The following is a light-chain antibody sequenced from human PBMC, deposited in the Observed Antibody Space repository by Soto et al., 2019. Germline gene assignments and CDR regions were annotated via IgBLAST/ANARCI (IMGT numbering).Light chain of an antibody. Sequence: DIQMTQSPSSLSASVGDRVTITCRASQSISSYLNWYQQKPGKAPEFLMYAASSLQSGVPSRFSGRGSGTDFTLTISSLQPEDFATYYCQQSYSTPRTFGGGTKLEIK. V-gene: IGKV1-39*01. CDR2: AAS. CDR1: QSISSY. J-gene: IGKJ4*01. CDR3: QQSYSTPRT.